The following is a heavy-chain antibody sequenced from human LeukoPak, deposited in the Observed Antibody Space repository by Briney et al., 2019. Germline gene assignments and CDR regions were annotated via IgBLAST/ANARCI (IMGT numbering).Heavy chain of an antibody. D-gene: IGHD3-10*01. Sequence: SQTLSLTCALSVDSVSSNSAAWNWIRQSPSRGLEWLGRTYYRSKWYNDYAVSVKSRITINPYTSKNQFSLQLNSVTPEDTAVYYCARGSRGYYYGSGRTTDWFDPWGQGTVVIVSS. CDR2: TYYRSKWYN. CDR3: ARGSRGYYYGSGRTTDWFDP. V-gene: IGHV6-1*01. J-gene: IGHJ5*02. CDR1: VDSVSSNSAA.